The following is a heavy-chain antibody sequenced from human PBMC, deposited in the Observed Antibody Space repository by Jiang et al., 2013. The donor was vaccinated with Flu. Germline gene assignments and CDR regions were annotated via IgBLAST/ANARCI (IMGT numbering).Heavy chain of an antibody. D-gene: IGHD3-22*01. Sequence: GAEVKKPGESLKISCKGSGYSFTSYWIGWVRQMPGKGLEWMGIIYPGDSDTRYSPSFQGQVTISADKSISTAYLQWSSLKASDTAMYYCARRLRDSSGYYGLFDYWGQGTLVTVSS. J-gene: IGHJ4*02. CDR3: ARRLRDSSGYYGLFDY. CDR1: GYSFTSYW. V-gene: IGHV5-51*03. CDR2: IYPGDSDT.